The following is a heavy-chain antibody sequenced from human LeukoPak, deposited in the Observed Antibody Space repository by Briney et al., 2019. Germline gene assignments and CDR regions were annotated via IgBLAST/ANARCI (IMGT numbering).Heavy chain of an antibody. CDR3: ARQGERPGISAY. CDR2: IFSGST. CDR1: GDSISSSSYY. Sequence: SETLSPTCIVSGDSISSSSYYWGWVRQPPGKGLEWIGSIFSGSTYYNPSLKSRVTISLNTSKSQLSLNLSSVTAADTAVYYCARQGERPGISAYWGQGTLVTVSS. J-gene: IGHJ4*02. D-gene: IGHD1-26*01. V-gene: IGHV4-39*01.